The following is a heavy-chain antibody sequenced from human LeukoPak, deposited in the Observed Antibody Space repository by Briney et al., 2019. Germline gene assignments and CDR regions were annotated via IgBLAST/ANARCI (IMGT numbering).Heavy chain of an antibody. V-gene: IGHV1-46*01. CDR1: GYMFTVYY. J-gene: IGHJ4*02. Sequence: ASVKVSCKTSGYMFTVYYLHWVRQAPGQGLEWMGMISPTGGTTRFSQKYQGRITMARDMSTSTVYMDLSSLRSEDTAVYYCAREMRSSKALDYWGQGTLVTVSS. D-gene: IGHD2/OR15-2a*01. CDR2: ISPTGGTT. CDR3: AREMRSSKALDY.